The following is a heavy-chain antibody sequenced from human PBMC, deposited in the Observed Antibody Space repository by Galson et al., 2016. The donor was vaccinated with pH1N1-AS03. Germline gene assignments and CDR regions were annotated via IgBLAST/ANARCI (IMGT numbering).Heavy chain of an antibody. CDR2: ISGSSSYI. CDR3: ARLSSNSGSFGYVDY. D-gene: IGHD1-26*01. Sequence: SLRLSCAASGFSFSYSGLSWVRQAPGKGLEWVASISGSSSYIYYGESMKGRFTISRDNAKKSLYLEISGLRAEDTAVYYCARLSSNSGSFGYVDYWGQGTLVSVSS. V-gene: IGHV3-21*01. CDR1: GFSFSYSG. J-gene: IGHJ4*02.